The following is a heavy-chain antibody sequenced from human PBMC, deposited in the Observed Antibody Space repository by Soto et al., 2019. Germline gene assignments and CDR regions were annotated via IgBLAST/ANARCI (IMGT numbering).Heavy chain of an antibody. CDR3: ARLSRTGTGDAFDI. V-gene: IGHV5-10-1*01. J-gene: IGHJ3*02. CDR2: IDPSDSYT. D-gene: IGHD1-1*01. Sequence: EXLKISCKRSGYXFTSYLVSWVRQMPGKGLEWMGRIDPSDSYTNYSPSFQGHVTISADKSISTAYLQWSSLKAPDTAMYYCARLSRTGTGDAFDIWGQGTMGTVS. CDR1: GYXFTSYL.